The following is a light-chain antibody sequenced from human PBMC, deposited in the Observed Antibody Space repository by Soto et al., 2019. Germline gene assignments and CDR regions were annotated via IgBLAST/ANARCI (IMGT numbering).Light chain of an antibody. J-gene: IGKJ1*01. CDR1: QSIRTK. CDR3: QQYNNYFWT. Sequence: DIQMTQSPSTLSASVGDRVTITCRASQSIRTKLAWYQQKPGKAPKLLIYTASSLESGVPSRFSGSGSGTEFSLTISSLQPDDFATYYCQQYNNYFWTFGQGTKVEIK. CDR2: TAS. V-gene: IGKV1-5*03.